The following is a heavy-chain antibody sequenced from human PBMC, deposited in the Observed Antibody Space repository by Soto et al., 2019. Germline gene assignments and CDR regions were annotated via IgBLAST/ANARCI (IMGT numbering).Heavy chain of an antibody. CDR3: ARGSLSGSYIYGMDV. D-gene: IGHD3-9*01. J-gene: IGHJ6*02. CDR1: GGPISSYY. Sequence: SETLSLTCTVSGGPISSYYWSWIRQTPGKGLEWIGYIYYSGSTNYNPSLKSRVTISVDKSKNQFSLKLNSVTAADTAVYYCARGSLSGSYIYGMDVWGPGTTVTVSS. CDR2: IYYSGST. V-gene: IGHV4-59*01.